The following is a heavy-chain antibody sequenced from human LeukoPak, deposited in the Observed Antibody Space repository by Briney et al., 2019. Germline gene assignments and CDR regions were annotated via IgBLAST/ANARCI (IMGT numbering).Heavy chain of an antibody. CDR1: GGSISSYY. J-gene: IGHJ5*02. Sequence: PSETLSLTCTVSGGSISSYYWSWIRQPPGKGLEWIGYIHYSGSTSYNPSLKSRVTISVGTSKNQISLKVRSATAADTAVYYCARTTEDCSSTSCYQYWFDPWGQGTLVTVSS. V-gene: IGHV4-59*01. CDR3: ARTTEDCSSTSCYQYWFDP. D-gene: IGHD2-2*01. CDR2: IHYSGST.